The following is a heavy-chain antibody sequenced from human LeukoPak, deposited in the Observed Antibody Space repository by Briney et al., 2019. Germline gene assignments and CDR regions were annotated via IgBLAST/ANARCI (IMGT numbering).Heavy chain of an antibody. CDR3: ARGWYYFDY. CDR2: IYDSGST. J-gene: IGHJ4*02. CDR1: GGSISSYY. D-gene: IGHD6-19*01. V-gene: IGHV4-59*08. Sequence: SETLSLTCTVSGGSISSYYWSWIRQPPGKGPEWIGYIYDSGSTNYNPSLKSRVTISADTSKNQFSLKLGSVTAADTAVYYCARGWYYFDYWGQGTLVTVSS.